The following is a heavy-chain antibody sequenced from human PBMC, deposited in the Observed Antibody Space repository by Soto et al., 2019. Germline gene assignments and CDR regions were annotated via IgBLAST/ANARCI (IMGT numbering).Heavy chain of an antibody. CDR2: MNPNSGNT. Sequence: QVQLVQSGAEVKKPGASVKVSCKASGYTFTNYDINWVRHATGQGLEWMGWMNPNSGNTGSAQKFQGRVTVTRDTSINTAYMELSSLRSDDTAVYYCVRLPDNVDVLTGRSGYNDYWGQGTLVTVSS. J-gene: IGHJ4*02. V-gene: IGHV1-8*01. CDR3: VRLPDNVDVLTGRSGYNDY. D-gene: IGHD3-9*01. CDR1: GYTFTNYD.